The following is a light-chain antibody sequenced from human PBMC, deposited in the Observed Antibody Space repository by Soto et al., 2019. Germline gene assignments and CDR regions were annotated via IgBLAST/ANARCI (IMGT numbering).Light chain of an antibody. J-gene: IGKJ1*01. CDR2: GAT. Sequence: EIVMTQSPATLSVSPGERATLSCRASQSITSNVAWYQQKPGQAPRLIIYGATTRATGIPARFSGSGSGTEFTLTISSLQSEDFATYYCLQQSSYPWTFGQGTKVEI. CDR1: QSITSN. V-gene: IGKV3-15*01. CDR3: LQQSSYPWT.